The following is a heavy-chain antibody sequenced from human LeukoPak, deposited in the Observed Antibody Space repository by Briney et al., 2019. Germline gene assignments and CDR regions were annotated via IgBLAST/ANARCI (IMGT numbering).Heavy chain of an antibody. CDR2: ISSSSSYI. J-gene: IGHJ4*02. CDR1: GFTFSSYS. CDR3: ARGADAAALTGFDY. Sequence: GGSLRLSCAASGFTFSSYSMNWVRQAPGKGLEWVSSISSSSSYIYYADSVEGRFTISRDNAKNSLYLQMNSLRAEDTAVYYCARGADAAALTGFDYWGQGTLVTVSS. D-gene: IGHD6-13*01. V-gene: IGHV3-21*01.